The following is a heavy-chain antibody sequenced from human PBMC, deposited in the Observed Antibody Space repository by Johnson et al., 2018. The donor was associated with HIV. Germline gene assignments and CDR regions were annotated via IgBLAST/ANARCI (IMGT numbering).Heavy chain of an antibody. V-gene: IGHV3-11*04. CDR1: GFTFSDFY. J-gene: IGHJ3*02. Sequence: QVQLVESGGGLVKPGGSLRLSCAASGFTFSDFYMSWIRQAPGRGLEWISYISTTGTTIYYADSVKGRFTISRDNSKNTLYLQMNSLRAEDTAVYYCARDTVTGSPAFDIWGQGTMVTVSS. CDR3: ARDTVTGSPAFDI. D-gene: IGHD1-20*01. CDR2: ISTTGTTI.